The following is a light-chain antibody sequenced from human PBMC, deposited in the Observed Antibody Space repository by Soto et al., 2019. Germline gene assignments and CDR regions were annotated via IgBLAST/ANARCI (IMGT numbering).Light chain of an antibody. CDR2: GAS. Sequence: EIVMTQSPATLSVSPGERATLSCRASQSVGSNLAWYQQKPGQAPRLLIYGASTRATGIPARFSGSGSGTELTLTISSLQSEDFAIYVCQQYNNWPPDRTFGQGTKVEIK. CDR1: QSVGSN. V-gene: IGKV3-15*01. CDR3: QQYNNWPPDRT. J-gene: IGKJ1*01.